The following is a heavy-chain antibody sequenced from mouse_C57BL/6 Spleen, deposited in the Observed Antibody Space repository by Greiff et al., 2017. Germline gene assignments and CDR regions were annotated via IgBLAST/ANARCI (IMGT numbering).Heavy chain of an antibody. D-gene: IGHD2-1*01. CDR1: GFTFTDYY. CDR2: IRNKANGYTT. J-gene: IGHJ2*01. Sequence: EVQLVESGGGLVQPGGSLSLSCAASGFTFTDYYMSWVRQPPGKALEWLGFIRNKANGYTTEYSASVKGRFTISRDNAKNTLYLQMSSLRSEDTALYYCARHGVYYGKDFDYWGQGTTLTVAS. CDR3: ARHGVYYGKDFDY. V-gene: IGHV7-3*01.